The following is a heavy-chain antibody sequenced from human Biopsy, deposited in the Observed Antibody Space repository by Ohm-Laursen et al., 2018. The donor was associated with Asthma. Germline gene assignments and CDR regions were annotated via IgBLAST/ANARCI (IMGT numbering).Heavy chain of an antibody. Sequence: GSLRLSCTASGFTFMTYGMHWVRQVPGKGLEWVATVGSDESYTDHADSVKGRFTISRDNSKNTLYLQMNSLRAEDTAVYYCARGNHHLDYGGNSGAFDIWGQGTMVTVSS. CDR2: VGSDESYT. V-gene: IGHV3-30*02. J-gene: IGHJ3*02. CDR3: ARGNHHLDYGGNSGAFDI. D-gene: IGHD4-23*01. CDR1: GFTFMTYG.